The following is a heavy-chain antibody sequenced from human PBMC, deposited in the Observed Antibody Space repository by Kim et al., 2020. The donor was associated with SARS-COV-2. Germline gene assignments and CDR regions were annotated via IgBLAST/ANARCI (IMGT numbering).Heavy chain of an antibody. CDR1: GFTFSSYS. J-gene: IGHJ5*02. V-gene: IGHV3-21*01. D-gene: IGHD6-13*01. CDR3: ARGTSSWGYPPTLGWFDP. CDR2: ISSSSSYI. Sequence: GGSLRLSCAASGFTFSSYSMNWVRQAPGKGLEWVSSISSSSSYIYYADSVKGRFTISRDNAKNSLYLQMNSLRAEDTAVYYCARGTSSWGYPPTLGWFDPWGQGTLVTVSS.